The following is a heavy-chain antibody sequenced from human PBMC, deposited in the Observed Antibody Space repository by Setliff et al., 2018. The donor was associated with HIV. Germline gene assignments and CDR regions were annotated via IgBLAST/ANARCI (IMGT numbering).Heavy chain of an antibody. CDR3: TRHILAYCAGDCYPLDY. V-gene: IGHV5-51*01. CDR1: GYSFTSYW. Sequence: GESLKISCKGSGYSFTSYWIAWVRQMPGKGLEGMGIIYPGDSHTRYSPSFQGQVTFSADKSIRTAYLQWSSLEAADTAIYYCTRHILAYCAGDCYPLDYWGQGTLVTVSS. J-gene: IGHJ4*02. D-gene: IGHD2-21*02. CDR2: IYPGDSHT.